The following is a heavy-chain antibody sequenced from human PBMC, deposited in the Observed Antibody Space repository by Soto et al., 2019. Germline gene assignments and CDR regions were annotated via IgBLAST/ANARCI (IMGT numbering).Heavy chain of an antibody. CDR2: ISGSGGST. V-gene: IGHV3-23*01. Sequence: EVQLLESGGGLVQPGGSLRLSCAASGFTFSSYAMSWVRQAPGQGLEWVSAISGSGGSTYYADSVKGRFTSSRDNTKNTLYLQMNSLSAADTAVYYCAKAPTNYGSGSYYYYWGQGTLVTVSS. D-gene: IGHD3-10*01. J-gene: IGHJ4*02. CDR3: AKAPTNYGSGSYYYY. CDR1: GFTFSSYA.